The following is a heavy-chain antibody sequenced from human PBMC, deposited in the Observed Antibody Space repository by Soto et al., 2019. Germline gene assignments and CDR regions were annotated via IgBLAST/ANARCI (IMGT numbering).Heavy chain of an antibody. CDR1: GCTFTGYY. J-gene: IGHJ6*02. Sequence: AAVKVSCKASGCTFTGYYMHWVRQAGGQGLEWMGWINPNSGGTNYAQKFQGGVTMTRDTSSSTAYMDLSKLRSDDTAVYYCARGYCTNGVCPYGMDVWGQGTKGTRSS. CDR3: ARGYCTNGVCPYGMDV. V-gene: IGHV1-2*02. CDR2: INPNSGGT. D-gene: IGHD2-8*01.